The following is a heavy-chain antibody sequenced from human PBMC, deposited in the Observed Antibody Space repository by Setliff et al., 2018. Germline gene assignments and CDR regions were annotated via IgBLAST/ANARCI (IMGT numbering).Heavy chain of an antibody. CDR1: GASISSYY. J-gene: IGHJ5*01. CDR3: ASRTTGPGGWFDY. V-gene: IGHV4-59*08. D-gene: IGHD1-1*01. CDR2: ISNSVGA. Sequence: SETLSLTCTVSGASISSYYWSWIRQPPGKGLEWIGYISNSVGASYHPSLRNRVTISMDTSNNQFSLRLTSVTAADTAIYYCASRTTGPGGWFDYWGQGALVTVSS.